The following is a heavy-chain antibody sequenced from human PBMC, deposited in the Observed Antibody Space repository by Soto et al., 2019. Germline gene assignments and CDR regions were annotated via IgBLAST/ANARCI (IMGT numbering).Heavy chain of an antibody. V-gene: IGHV4-39*01. Sequence: QLQLQESGPGLVKPSETLSLTCTVSGGSISSSSYYWGWIRQPPGKGLEWIGSIYYSGSTYYNPSLKSRVTISVDTSKNQFSLKLSSVTAADTAVYYCALDDYSNYRGEVRGHYYYYGMDVWGQGTTVTVSS. CDR3: ALDDYSNYRGEVRGHYYYYGMDV. D-gene: IGHD4-4*01. CDR1: GGSISSSSYY. J-gene: IGHJ6*02. CDR2: IYYSGST.